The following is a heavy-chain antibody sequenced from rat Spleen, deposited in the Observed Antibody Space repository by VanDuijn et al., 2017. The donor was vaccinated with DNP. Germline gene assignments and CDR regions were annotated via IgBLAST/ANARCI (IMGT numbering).Heavy chain of an antibody. CDR1: GFTFSDFN. V-gene: IGHV5S10*01. D-gene: IGHD1-2*01. J-gene: IGHJ3*01. Sequence: EVQLVESGGGLVQPGRSLKLSCVASGFTFSDFNMAWVRQAPKKGLEWVATIVHDGSRTYYRDSVKGRFTISRDNAKSTLYLQMDSLRSEDTATYYCTTEALYYKGFAYWGQGTLVTVSS. CDR3: TTEALYYKGFAY. CDR2: IVHDGSRT.